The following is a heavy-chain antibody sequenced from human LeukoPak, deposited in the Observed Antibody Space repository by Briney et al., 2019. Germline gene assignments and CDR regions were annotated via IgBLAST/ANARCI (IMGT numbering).Heavy chain of an antibody. CDR2: IYHSGNT. V-gene: IGHV4-39*07. CDR3: ARGRGGSGDRVIFDI. J-gene: IGHJ4*02. Sequence: PSETLSLTCTVSGGSISSSGYYWGWIRQPPGKGLEWIGSIYHSGNTYYNSSLKSRLIISVDTSKNQISLKLSSVAAADTAIYYCARGRGGSGDRVIFDIWGQGTLVTISS. CDR1: GGSISSSGYY. D-gene: IGHD1-26*01.